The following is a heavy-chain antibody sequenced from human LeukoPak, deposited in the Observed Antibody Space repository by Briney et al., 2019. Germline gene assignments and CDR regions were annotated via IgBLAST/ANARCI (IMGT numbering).Heavy chain of an antibody. CDR2: IYYSGST. CDR3: ARQEESGTYLGIVDY. J-gene: IGHJ4*02. CDR1: GGSISNTNYY. V-gene: IGHV4-39*01. D-gene: IGHD1-26*01. Sequence: PSETLSLTCTVSGGSISNTNYYWGWIRQPPGKGLEWIGSIYYSGSTYYNPSLQSRVTISVDTSRNQLSLNLRSVTAADTAVYYCARQEESGTYLGIVDYWGQGTLVTVSS.